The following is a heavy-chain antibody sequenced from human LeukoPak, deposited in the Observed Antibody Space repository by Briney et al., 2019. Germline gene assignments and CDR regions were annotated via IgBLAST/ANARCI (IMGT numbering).Heavy chain of an antibody. D-gene: IGHD5-24*01. V-gene: IGHV1-69*04. CDR3: ARDLGDGYNY. CDR2: IIPILGIA. CDR1: GYTFTGYY. J-gene: IGHJ4*02. Sequence: SVKVSCKASGYTFTGYYMHWVRQAPGQGLEWMGRIIPILGIANYAQKFQGRVTITADKSTSTAYMELSSLRSEDTAVYYCARDLGDGYNYWGQGTLVTVSS.